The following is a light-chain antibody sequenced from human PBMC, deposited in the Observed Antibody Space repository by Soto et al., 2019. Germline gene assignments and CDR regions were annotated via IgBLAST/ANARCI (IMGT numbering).Light chain of an antibody. CDR1: QSISNY. Sequence: DIQMTQSPSSLSASVGDRVTITCRASQSISNYLNWYQQKPGTAPKLLIYTASSLQSGVPSRFSGSGSGTDFTLTISSLQPEDFATYYCQQSHSTPLTFGGGSKVDI. CDR2: TAS. V-gene: IGKV1-39*01. CDR3: QQSHSTPLT. J-gene: IGKJ4*01.